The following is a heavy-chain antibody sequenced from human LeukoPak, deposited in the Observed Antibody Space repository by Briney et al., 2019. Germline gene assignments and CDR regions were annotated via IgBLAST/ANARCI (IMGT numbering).Heavy chain of an antibody. Sequence: GGSLRLSCAASGFTFSNAWMSWVRQAPGKGLEWVATIKPDGSAQYYVDSVKGRFTISRDNAKNSLFLQINSLRAEDTAVYYCADGGTYSSGPWGQGTLVTVSS. CDR1: GFTFSNAW. V-gene: IGHV3-7*01. CDR2: IKPDGSAQ. D-gene: IGHD3-22*01. J-gene: IGHJ5*02. CDR3: ADGGTYSSGP.